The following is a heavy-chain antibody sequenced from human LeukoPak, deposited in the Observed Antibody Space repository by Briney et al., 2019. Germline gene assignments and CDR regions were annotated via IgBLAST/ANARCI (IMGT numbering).Heavy chain of an antibody. CDR3: ARHFIVESPMDV. J-gene: IGHJ6*02. CDR2: IYPGDSDT. V-gene: IGHV5-51*01. D-gene: IGHD2-21*01. CDR1: GYSFTSYW. Sequence: GESLKISCQGSGYSFTSYWIAWVRQMPGEGLEWMGVIYPGDSDTTYSPSFQGQVTISADKSISTAYLQWSSLKASDTAIYYCARHFIVESPMDVWGQGTTVTVSS.